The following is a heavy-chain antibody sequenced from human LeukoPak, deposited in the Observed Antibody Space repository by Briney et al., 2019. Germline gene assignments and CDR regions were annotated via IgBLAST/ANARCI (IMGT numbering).Heavy chain of an antibody. J-gene: IGHJ6*04. CDR1: GYSISSGFY. Sequence: SETLSLTCGVSGYSISSGFYWGWIRQPPGKGLEWIGSMYHSGSIYYNRSLKSRVTISADTSNNHLSLKLSSVTAADTAVYYCVRHPDPYYDIFLVWGKGTTVTVSS. CDR3: VRHPDPYYDIFLV. CDR2: MYHSGSI. D-gene: IGHD3-9*01. V-gene: IGHV4-38-2*01.